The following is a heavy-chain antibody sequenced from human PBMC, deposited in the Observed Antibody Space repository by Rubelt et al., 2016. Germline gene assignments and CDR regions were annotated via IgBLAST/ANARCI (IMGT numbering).Heavy chain of an antibody. V-gene: IGHV3-23*01. CDR3: AKETLDIVVVVAATQLYYFDY. J-gene: IGHJ4*02. Sequence: QDPGKGLEWVSAISGSGGSTYYADSVKGRFTISRDNSKNTLYLQMNSLRAEDTAVYYCAKETLDIVVVVAATQLYYFDYWGQGTLVTVSS. D-gene: IGHD2-15*01. CDR2: ISGSGGST.